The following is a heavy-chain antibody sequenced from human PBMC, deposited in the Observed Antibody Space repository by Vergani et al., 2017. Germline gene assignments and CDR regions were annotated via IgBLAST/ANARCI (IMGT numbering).Heavy chain of an antibody. CDR3: ARGGKGIIMVVPSTHL. V-gene: IGHV3-30-3*01. CDR1: GFSSGNYA. D-gene: IGHD2-15*01. CDR2: ISYDGTEK. J-gene: IGHJ4*02. Sequence: VQLVESGGGVVQPGRSLRLSCAASGFSSGNYAMHWVRQAPGKGLEWVGVISYDGTEKKYADSVTGRFTISRDNSKKMMSLQMNSLRVEDTAVYYCARGGKGIIMVVPSTHLWGQGTQVSVS.